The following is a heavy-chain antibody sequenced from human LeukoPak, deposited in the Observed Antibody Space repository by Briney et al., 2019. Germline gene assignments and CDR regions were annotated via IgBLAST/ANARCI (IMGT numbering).Heavy chain of an antibody. V-gene: IGHV3-20*04. CDR2: INWNGGST. CDR3: AKDPIRFLDYNWFDP. Sequence: PGGSLRLSCATSGFTFDDYGMSWVRQAAGKGLEWVSGINWNGGSTGYADSVKGRFTISRENAKTSLYLQMNSLRAEDTAVYYCAKDPIRFLDYNWFDPWGQGTLVTVSS. J-gene: IGHJ5*02. CDR1: GFTFDDYG. D-gene: IGHD3-3*01.